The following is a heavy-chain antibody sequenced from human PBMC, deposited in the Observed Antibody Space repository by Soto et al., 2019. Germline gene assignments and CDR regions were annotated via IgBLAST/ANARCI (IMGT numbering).Heavy chain of an antibody. CDR3: ARLVVVAPVANA. V-gene: IGHV4-39*02. D-gene: IGHD2-2*01. J-gene: IGHJ5*02. Sequence: SETLSLTCSVSGGSISYNSYYWGWIRQPPGKGLEWVGGIFYTGTTYYSPSLKDRVTISVDTSKNSFSLNLTSVTAADTAVYSCARLVVVAPVANAWGQGTLVTVSS. CDR1: GGSISYNSYY. CDR2: IFYTGTT.